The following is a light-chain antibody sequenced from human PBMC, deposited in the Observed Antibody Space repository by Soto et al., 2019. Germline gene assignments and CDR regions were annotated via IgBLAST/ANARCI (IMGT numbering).Light chain of an antibody. J-gene: IGKJ5*01. CDR2: GAS. CDR3: QQYGSSVT. Sequence: LVLSQSPCTLSLSPGERATLSCRASQTVSANYLAWYQQKPGQAPRLLIYGASSRATGIPDRFSGSGSGTDFTLTISRLEPEDFAVYYCQQYGSSVTFGQGTRLEIK. CDR1: QTVSANY. V-gene: IGKV3-20*01.